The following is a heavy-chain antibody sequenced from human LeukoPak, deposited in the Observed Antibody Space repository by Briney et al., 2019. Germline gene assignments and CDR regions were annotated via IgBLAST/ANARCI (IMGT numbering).Heavy chain of an antibody. CDR3: AKGFGYSSSWNFDC. J-gene: IGHJ4*02. Sequence: GGSLRLSCAASGFTFSSYNMNWVRQAPGKGLEWVSFITTSSSTIYYADSVKGRFTISRDNDKNSLYLQMNSLRAEDTAVYYCAKGFGYSSSWNFDCWGQGTLVTVSS. V-gene: IGHV3-48*01. CDR2: ITTSSSTI. CDR1: GFTFSSYN. D-gene: IGHD6-13*01.